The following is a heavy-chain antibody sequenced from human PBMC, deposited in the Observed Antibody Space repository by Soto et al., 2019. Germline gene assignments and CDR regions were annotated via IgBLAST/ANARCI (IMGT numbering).Heavy chain of an antibody. CDR1: GFTFSNAW. CDR3: TTGGPAYYDFWSGYYTYYYGMDV. CDR2: IKSKTDGGTT. D-gene: IGHD3-3*01. Sequence: SLRLSCAASGFTFSNAWMSWVRQAPGKGLEWVGRIKSKTDGGTTDYAAPVKGRFTISRDDSKNTLYLQMNSLKTEDTAVYYCTTGGPAYYDFWSGYYTYYYGMDVWGQGTTVTVSS. V-gene: IGHV3-15*01. J-gene: IGHJ6*02.